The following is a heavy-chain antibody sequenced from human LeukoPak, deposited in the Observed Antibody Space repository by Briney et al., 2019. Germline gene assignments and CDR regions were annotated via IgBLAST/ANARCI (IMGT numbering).Heavy chain of an antibody. V-gene: IGHV4-39*07. J-gene: IGHJ3*02. CDR3: ARSRTPGWADDAFDI. D-gene: IGHD6-19*01. CDR2: IYYSGST. Sequence: SETLSLTCTVSGGSISSSSYYWGWIRQPPGKGLEWIGSIYYSGSTHYNPSLKSRVTISEDTSKNQFSLKLSSVTAADTAVYYCARSRTPGWADDAFDIWGQGTMVTVSS. CDR1: GGSISSSSYY.